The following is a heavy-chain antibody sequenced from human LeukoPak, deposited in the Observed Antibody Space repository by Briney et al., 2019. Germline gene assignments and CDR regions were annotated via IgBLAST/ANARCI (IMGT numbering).Heavy chain of an antibody. CDR1: GGSFSGYY. D-gene: IGHD2-2*01. V-gene: IGHV4-34*01. J-gene: IGHJ5*02. CDR3: ARREIVVVPAAIDP. Sequence: SETLSLTCAVYGGSFSGYYWSWIRQPPGKGLEWIGEINHSGSTNYNPSLKSRVTISVDTSKNQFSLKLSSVTAADTAVYYCARREIVVVPAAIDPWGQGTLVTVSS. CDR2: INHSGST.